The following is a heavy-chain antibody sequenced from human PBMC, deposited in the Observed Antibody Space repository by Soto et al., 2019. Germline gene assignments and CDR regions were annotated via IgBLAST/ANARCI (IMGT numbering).Heavy chain of an antibody. V-gene: IGHV1-69*04. CDR1: GGTFSSYT. CDR3: ARDRYCSGGSCYRSFAFDI. Sequence: SVKVSCKASGGTFSSYTISWVRQAPGQGREWMGRIIPILGIANYAQKVQGRVTITADKSTSTAYMELSSLRSEDTAVYYCARDRYCSGGSCYRSFAFDIWGQGTMVTVSS. D-gene: IGHD2-15*01. J-gene: IGHJ3*02. CDR2: IIPILGIA.